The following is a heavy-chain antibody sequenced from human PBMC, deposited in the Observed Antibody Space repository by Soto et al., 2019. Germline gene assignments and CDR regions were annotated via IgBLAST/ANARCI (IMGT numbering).Heavy chain of an antibody. CDR1: GFTFSSYG. CDR3: AKEWVYASSGWSFDY. D-gene: IGHD3-22*01. V-gene: IGHV3-30*18. Sequence: QVQLVESGGGVVQPGRSLRLSCAASGFTFSSYGMHWVRQAPGKGLEWVAVISNDGSNKYYADSVKGRFTISRDNSKNTLYLQMNSLRAEDTAVYYCAKEWVYASSGWSFDYWGQGTLVTVSS. J-gene: IGHJ4*02. CDR2: ISNDGSNK.